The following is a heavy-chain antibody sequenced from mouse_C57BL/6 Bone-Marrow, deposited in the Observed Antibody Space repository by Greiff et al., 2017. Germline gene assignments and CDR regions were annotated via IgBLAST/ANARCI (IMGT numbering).Heavy chain of an antibody. J-gene: IGHJ2*01. CDR3: SSFDGNYFDF. Sequence: VQLQQSGAELVRPGASVELSCTASGFNIKDDYIHWVKQRPEQGLEWIGLIDPEIGDTEYASKFQGKATITSDTSSNTAYLQLSSLTSEDTAVYYCSSFDGNYFDFWGQGTPLTVAS. D-gene: IGHD2-3*01. V-gene: IGHV14-4*01. CDR1: GFNIKDDY. CDR2: IDPEIGDT.